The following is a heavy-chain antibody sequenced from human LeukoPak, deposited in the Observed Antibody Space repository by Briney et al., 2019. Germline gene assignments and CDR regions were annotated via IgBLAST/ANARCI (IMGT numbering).Heavy chain of an antibody. J-gene: IGHJ4*02. CDR2: ISAKNGGT. CDR3: ARDVPATTPFDY. Sequence: ASVKVSCKASAYIFSNYGISWVRQAPGQGLEWMGWISAKNGGTNYIQKFRGRVTMTTDTSTSTAYMELWSLRSDDTAVYYCARDVPATTPFDYWGQGTLVTVSS. D-gene: IGHD1-7*01. CDR1: AYIFSNYG. V-gene: IGHV1-18*01.